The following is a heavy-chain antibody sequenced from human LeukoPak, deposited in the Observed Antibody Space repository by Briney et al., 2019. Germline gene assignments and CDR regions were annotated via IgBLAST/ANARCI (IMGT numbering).Heavy chain of an antibody. J-gene: IGHJ4*02. D-gene: IGHD3-22*01. CDR3: ARGYHSESREVGD. Sequence: PGGSLRLSCAASGFTFSAYWMHWVRQAPGKGLVWVSRINSDGSSTSYADSVKGRFTISRDNPKKTLYLQMNSLRAEDTAVYYCARGYHSESREVGDWGQGTLVTVS. CDR2: INSDGSST. CDR1: GFTFSAYW. V-gene: IGHV3-74*01.